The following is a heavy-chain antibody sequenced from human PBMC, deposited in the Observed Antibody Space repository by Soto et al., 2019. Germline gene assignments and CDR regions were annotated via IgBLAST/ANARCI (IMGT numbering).Heavy chain of an antibody. V-gene: IGHV4-61*08. Sequence: SETLSLTCAVSGGSISSGGYYWSWIRQHPGKGLEWIGYIYYSGSTNYNPSLKSRVTISVDTSKNQFSLKLSSVTAADTAVYYCARYVKPKIKDAFDIWGQGTMVTVSS. CDR1: GGSISSGGYY. CDR3: ARYVKPKIKDAFDI. CDR2: IYYSGST. J-gene: IGHJ3*02. D-gene: IGHD3-10*02.